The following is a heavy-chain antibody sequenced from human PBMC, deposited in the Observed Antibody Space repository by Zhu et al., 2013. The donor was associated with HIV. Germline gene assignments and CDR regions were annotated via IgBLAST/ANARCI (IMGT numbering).Heavy chain of an antibody. D-gene: IGHD1-7*01. CDR1: GYTFTGYY. CDR3: VRDWNYRADY. Sequence: QVQLVQSGAEVKKPGASVKVSCKPSGYTFTGYYLHWVRQAPGQGLEWMGRINPDSGGTNYAQRFLGRVTMTRDTSITSAYMELTRLRSDDTAVYYCVRDWNYRADYWGQGTLVTVSS. J-gene: IGHJ4*02. CDR2: INPDSGGT. V-gene: IGHV1-2*02.